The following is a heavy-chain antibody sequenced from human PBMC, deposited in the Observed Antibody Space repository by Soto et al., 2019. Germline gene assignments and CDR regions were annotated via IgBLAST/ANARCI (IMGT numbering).Heavy chain of an antibody. CDR1: GFTFSGYA. Sequence: PXGSLSLSISASGFTFSGYAMHWVRQAPGKGLEYVSAIGNNGSNTYYADSVKGRFTISRDNSKNTLYLQMSSLRAQDTGLYYCVRNWFDPCGQGTLVTVSS. V-gene: IGHV3-64D*06. J-gene: IGHJ5*02. CDR2: IGNNGSNT. CDR3: VRNWFDP.